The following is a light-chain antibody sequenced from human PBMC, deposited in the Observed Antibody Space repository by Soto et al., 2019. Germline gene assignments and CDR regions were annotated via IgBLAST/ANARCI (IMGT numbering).Light chain of an antibody. V-gene: IGKV4-1*01. J-gene: IGKJ1*01. CDR3: QQYHSTPGT. CDR1: QSLLYSSNNKNY. Sequence: DIVMTQSPDSLAVSLGERATINCKSSQSLLYSSNNKNYLAWYQQKPGQPPKLLIYWASTRESGVPDRFSGAGSGREFTLTISSLQAEDVAVYYCQQYHSTPGTFGQGTKVEIK. CDR2: WAS.